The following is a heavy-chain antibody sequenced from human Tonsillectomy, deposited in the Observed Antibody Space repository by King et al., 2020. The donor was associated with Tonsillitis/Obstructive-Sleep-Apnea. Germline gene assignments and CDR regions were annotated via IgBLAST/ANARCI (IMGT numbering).Heavy chain of an antibody. CDR1: GFIFSNSG. J-gene: IGHJ6*02. CDR3: AKDLRSSSCYSKMFCYYQYGTTG. CDR2: ISYDGTNK. D-gene: IGHD2-2*01. V-gene: IGHV3-30*18. Sequence: VQLVESGGGVVQPGRSLRLSCAASGFIFSNSGMHWVRQAPGKGLGWLAVISYDGTNKYYADSVKGRFTISRDNSKNTLYLQMNSLRAEETAGYYCAKDLRSSSCYSKMFCYYQYGTTGGGQRSTLSAS.